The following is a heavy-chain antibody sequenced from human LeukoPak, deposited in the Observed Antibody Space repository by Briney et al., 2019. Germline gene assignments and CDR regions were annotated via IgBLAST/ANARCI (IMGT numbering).Heavy chain of an antibody. CDR1: GYTFTGYY. Sequence: ASVKVSCKASGYTFTGYYMHWVRQAPGQGLEWMGRINPNSGGTNYAQKFQGRVTMTRDTSISTAYMELSRLRSDDTAVYYCARDGSFGYSYGSDYWGQGTPVTVSS. J-gene: IGHJ4*02. CDR3: ARDGSFGYSYGSDY. V-gene: IGHV1-2*06. CDR2: INPNSGGT. D-gene: IGHD5-18*01.